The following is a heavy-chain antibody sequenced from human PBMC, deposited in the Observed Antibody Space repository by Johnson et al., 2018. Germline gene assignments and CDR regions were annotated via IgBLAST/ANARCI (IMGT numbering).Heavy chain of an antibody. J-gene: IGHJ6*04. CDR1: WFTLSGSA. CDR2: IRSKADNSAT. Sequence: EVQLVESGGGLVQPGGSLKVSCAASWFTLSGSALHCVRQASGKGLEWVGRIRSKADNSATAYAASVQGRFTISRDDSRNTAFLQMNSLKTEDTSLYYCTRLAGTSAGYSDQGMDVWGKGTKVTVSS. CDR3: TRLAGTSAGYSDQGMDV. V-gene: IGHV3-73*01.